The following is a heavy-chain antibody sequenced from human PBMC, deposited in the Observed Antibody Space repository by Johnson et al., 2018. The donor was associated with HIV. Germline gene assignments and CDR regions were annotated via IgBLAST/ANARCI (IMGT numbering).Heavy chain of an antibody. V-gene: IGHV3-9*01. J-gene: IGHJ3*02. D-gene: IGHD3-16*01. CDR3: VRDIPRGSRAFDI. Sequence: ADSVKGRFTISRDNAKNSLLLQMNSLRPEDTALYYCVRDIPRGSRAFDIWGQGTMVIVSS.